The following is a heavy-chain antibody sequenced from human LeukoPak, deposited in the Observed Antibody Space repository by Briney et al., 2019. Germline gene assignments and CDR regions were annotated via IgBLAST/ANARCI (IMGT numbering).Heavy chain of an antibody. CDR2: IYYSGST. CDR3: ARHGLPPLWFGELLLSSYFDY. CDR1: GGSISSYY. J-gene: IGHJ4*02. Sequence: SETLSLTCTVSGGSISSYYWSWIRQPPGKGLEWIGYIYYSGSTNYNPSLKSRVTISVDTSKNQFSQKLSSVTAADTAVYYCARHGLPPLWFGELLLSSYFDYWGQGTLVTVSS. V-gene: IGHV4-59*08. D-gene: IGHD3-10*01.